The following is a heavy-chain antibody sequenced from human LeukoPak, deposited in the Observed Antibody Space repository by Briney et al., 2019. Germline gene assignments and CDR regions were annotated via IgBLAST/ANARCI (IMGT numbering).Heavy chain of an antibody. CDR3: AKVRLGYCSGGSCSRGGTPMDV. V-gene: IGHV3-21*01. CDR2: ISSGSSKI. D-gene: IGHD2-15*01. Sequence: GGSLRLSCAVSGFTFSRDSMNWVREAPGEGLQWVSSISSGSSKIYYADSVKGRFTISRDNGKNSLYLQMSSLRAEDTAVYYCAKVRLGYCSGGSCSRGGTPMDVGGKGTTVTISA. CDR1: GFTFSRDS. J-gene: IGHJ6*04.